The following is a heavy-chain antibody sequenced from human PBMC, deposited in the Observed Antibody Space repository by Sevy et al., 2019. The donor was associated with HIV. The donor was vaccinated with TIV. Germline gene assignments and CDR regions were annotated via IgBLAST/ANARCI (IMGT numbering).Heavy chain of an antibody. V-gene: IGHV4-4*07. CDR2: LSGRGET. J-gene: IGHJ6*02. CDR3: ASMDFWRVYHRSYYYYALDV. Sequence: SESLSLTCTVSFGSVGSYYWSWIRQPTGKGLQWIGRLSGRGETNSNPALKSRVTMPVDRAKNQLSLKLTSVTAADTAIYYSASMDFWRVYHRSYYYYALDVWGQGSAVTVSS. D-gene: IGHD3-3*01. CDR1: FGSVGSYY.